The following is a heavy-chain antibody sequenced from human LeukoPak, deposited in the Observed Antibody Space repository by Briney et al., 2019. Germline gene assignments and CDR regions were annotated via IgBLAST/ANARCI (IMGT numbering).Heavy chain of an antibody. V-gene: IGHV3-30-3*01. D-gene: IGHD5-24*01. CDR2: ISYDGSNK. J-gene: IGHJ4*02. Sequence: SGGSLRLSCAASGFTFSSYAMHWVRQAPGKGLEWVAVISYDGSNKYYADSVKGRFTISRDNSKNTLYLQMNSLRAEDTAVYYCAREVEMATIYDYWGQGTLVTVSS. CDR3: AREVEMATIYDY. CDR1: GFTFSSYA.